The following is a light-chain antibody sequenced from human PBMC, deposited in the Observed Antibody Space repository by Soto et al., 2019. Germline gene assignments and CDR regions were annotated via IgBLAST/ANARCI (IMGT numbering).Light chain of an antibody. CDR2: DAS. CDR3: QQYENLPT. V-gene: IGKV1-33*01. J-gene: IGKJ5*01. CDR1: QTMSNH. Sequence: DIHMTQSPSSLSASVGDRVTITCRASQTMSNHLNWYQQKPGRAPKLLIYDASNLEAGVPSRLRGSGYGTDFTFTISRMKPEDIAPYYCQQYENLPTFGPGTRLEIK.